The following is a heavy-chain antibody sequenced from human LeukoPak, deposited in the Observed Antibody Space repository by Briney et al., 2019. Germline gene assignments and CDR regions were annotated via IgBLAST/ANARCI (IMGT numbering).Heavy chain of an antibody. J-gene: IGHJ6*02. CDR2: IIPIFGTA. CDR1: GGTFSSYA. Sequence: SVKVSCKASGGTFSSYAISWVRQAPGQRLEWMGGIIPIFGTANYAQKFQGRVTITADESTSTAYMELSSLRSEDTAVYYCARALGYSYGPIYYYGMDVWGQGTTVTVSS. D-gene: IGHD5-18*01. CDR3: ARALGYSYGPIYYYGMDV. V-gene: IGHV1-69*13.